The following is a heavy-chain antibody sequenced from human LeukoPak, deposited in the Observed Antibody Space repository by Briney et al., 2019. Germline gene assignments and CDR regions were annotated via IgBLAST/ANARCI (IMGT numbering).Heavy chain of an antibody. CDR2: IIPIFGTA. Sequence: ASVKVSCKASGYTFINYYLHWVRQAPGQGLEWMGGIIPIFGTANYAQKFQGRVTITADESTSTAYMELSSLRSEDTAVYYCASRDGSGTYRDYWGQGTLVTVSS. CDR3: ASRDGSGTYRDY. V-gene: IGHV1-69*13. CDR1: GYTFINYY. J-gene: IGHJ4*02. D-gene: IGHD3-10*01.